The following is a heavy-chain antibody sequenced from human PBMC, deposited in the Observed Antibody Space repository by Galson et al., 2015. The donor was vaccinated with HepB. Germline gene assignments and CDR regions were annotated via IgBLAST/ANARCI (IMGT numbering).Heavy chain of an antibody. J-gene: IGHJ4*02. CDR3: ARLAYYYDSSGYFNY. CDR1: GGSISRYY. CDR2: IYYSGST. V-gene: IGHV4-59*05. Sequence: TLSLTCTVSGGSISRYYWSWIRQPPGKGLEWIGSIYYSGSTYYNPSLKSRVTISVDTSKNQFSLKLSSVTAADTAVYYCARLAYYYDSSGYFNYWGQVTLVTVSS. D-gene: IGHD3-22*01.